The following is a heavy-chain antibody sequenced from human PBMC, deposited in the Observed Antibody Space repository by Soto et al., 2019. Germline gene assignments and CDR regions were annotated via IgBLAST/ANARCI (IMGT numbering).Heavy chain of an antibody. CDR3: ARRSSGWYFEY. V-gene: IGHV3-23*01. D-gene: IGHD6-19*01. J-gene: IGHJ4*02. CDR1: GFTFSSYA. CDR2: ISGSGGST. Sequence: EVQLLESGGGLVQPGGSLRLSCAASGFTFSSYAMNWVRQAPGKGLEWVSVISGSGGSTYYADSVKGRFTISRDNSKNPLYLQMNSLRAEDTALYYCARRSSGWYFEYWGQGTLVTVSS.